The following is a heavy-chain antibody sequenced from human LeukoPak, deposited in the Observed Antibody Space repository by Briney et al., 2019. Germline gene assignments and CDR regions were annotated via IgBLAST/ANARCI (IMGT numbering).Heavy chain of an antibody. D-gene: IGHD6-13*01. V-gene: IGHV4-34*01. J-gene: IGHJ4*02. Sequence: SETLSLTCAVYGGSFRGYYWSWIRQPPGKGLELIGEINHSGSTNYNPSLKSRVTISVDTSKNQFSLKLSSVTAADTAVYYCARGRAAAAYWGQGTLVTVSS. CDR3: ARGRAAAAY. CDR1: GGSFRGYY. CDR2: INHSGST.